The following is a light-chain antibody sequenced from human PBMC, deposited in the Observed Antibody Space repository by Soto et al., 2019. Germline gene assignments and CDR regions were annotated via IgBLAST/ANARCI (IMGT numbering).Light chain of an antibody. V-gene: IGKV3-15*01. Sequence: EVVMTQSPATLSVSPGERATLSCTASQRIGAKLAWYQQKPGQAPRLLIYDASTRATDLPVRFNGSGSGTEFTLTITSLQSEDFAVYYCQQYNNWPPLTFGGGTKVQI. CDR2: DAS. CDR1: QRIGAK. CDR3: QQYNNWPPLT. J-gene: IGKJ4*01.